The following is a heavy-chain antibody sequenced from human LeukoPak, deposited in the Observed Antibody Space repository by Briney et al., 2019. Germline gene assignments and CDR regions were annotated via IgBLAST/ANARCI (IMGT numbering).Heavy chain of an antibody. CDR3: AKYKVGGYNYGSLDY. Sequence: GGSLRLSCAASGFTFSSYGRHWVRQAPGKGLEWVAVITYDGSNKYYADYVKGRITTSRDNNKNTLYLQMNGLRAEDTAVYYCAKYKVGGYNYGSLDYWSQGTLVTLSS. CDR2: ITYDGSNK. CDR1: GFTFSSYG. V-gene: IGHV3-30*18. D-gene: IGHD5-18*01. J-gene: IGHJ4*02.